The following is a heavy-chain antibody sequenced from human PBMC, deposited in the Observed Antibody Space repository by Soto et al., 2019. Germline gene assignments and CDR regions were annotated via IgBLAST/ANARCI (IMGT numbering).Heavy chain of an antibody. Sequence: EVQLVESGGGLVQPGGSLRLSCATSGFILSDCAMTGVRQAPGKGLEWVSYISSSSSVIDYADSVKGRFTVSRDNARNSLYLQMNSLRAEDTAVYYCARDLSWGSNWYYYMDVWGKGTTVTVSS. CDR2: ISSSSSVI. CDR1: GFILSDCA. CDR3: ARDLSWGSNWYYYMDV. D-gene: IGHD7-27*01. J-gene: IGHJ6*03. V-gene: IGHV3-48*01.